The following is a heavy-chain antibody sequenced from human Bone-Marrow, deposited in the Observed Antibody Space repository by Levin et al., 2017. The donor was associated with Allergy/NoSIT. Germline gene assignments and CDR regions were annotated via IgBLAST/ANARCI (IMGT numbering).Heavy chain of an antibody. Sequence: PGGSLRLSCAASGFTFSSYAMHWVRQAPGKGLEWVAVISYDGSNKHYADSVKGRFTISRDNSESTLSLQMNSLTTEDTALYYCARRRGFVSLDNIMDAFYFWGQGTMVTVSS. CDR3: ARRRGFVSLDNIMDAFYF. J-gene: IGHJ3*01. CDR2: ISYDGSNK. V-gene: IGHV3-30-3*01. D-gene: IGHD3-16*01. CDR1: GFTFSSYA.